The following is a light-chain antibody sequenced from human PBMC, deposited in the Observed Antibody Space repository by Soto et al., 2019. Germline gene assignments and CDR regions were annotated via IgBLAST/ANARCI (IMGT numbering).Light chain of an antibody. Sequence: QSVMSQPPSVSAAPGQRVTISCSGSSSNIGGNSVSWYQQLPGTAPNLLIYDDDQRPSGIPDRFSGSKSGTSATLGITGFQTGDEADYYCGSWDSSLSAYVFGTGTKLTVL. CDR2: DDD. CDR1: SSNIGGNS. J-gene: IGLJ1*01. V-gene: IGLV1-51*01. CDR3: GSWDSSLSAYV.